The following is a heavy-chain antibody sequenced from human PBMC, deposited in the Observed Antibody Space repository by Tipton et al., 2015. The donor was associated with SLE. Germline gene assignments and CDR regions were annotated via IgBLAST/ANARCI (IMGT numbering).Heavy chain of an antibody. CDR3: ATQGYYDSSFDY. V-gene: IGHV4-59*08. J-gene: IGHJ4*02. D-gene: IGHD3-16*01. CDR2: LSYSGST. CDR1: GGSLSSYY. Sequence: TLSLTCTVSGGSLSSYYWSWIRQSPEKGLEWIGYLSYSGSTNYNPSLESRVTISVDTSKNQFSLKLSSVTAADTAVYYCATQGYYDSSFDYWGQGTLVTVPS.